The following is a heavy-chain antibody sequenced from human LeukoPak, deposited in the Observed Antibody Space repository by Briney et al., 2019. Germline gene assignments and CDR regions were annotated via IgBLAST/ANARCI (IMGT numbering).Heavy chain of an antibody. CDR1: GGSISSYY. V-gene: IGHV4-59*12. CDR2: IYYSGST. Sequence: SETLSLTCTVSGGSISSYYWSWTRQPPGKGLEWIGGIYYSGSTYYNPSLKSRVTISVDTSKNQFSLKLSSVTAADTAVYYCARTTVVYYYFDYWGQGTLVTVSS. D-gene: IGHD4-23*01. J-gene: IGHJ4*02. CDR3: ARTTVVYYYFDY.